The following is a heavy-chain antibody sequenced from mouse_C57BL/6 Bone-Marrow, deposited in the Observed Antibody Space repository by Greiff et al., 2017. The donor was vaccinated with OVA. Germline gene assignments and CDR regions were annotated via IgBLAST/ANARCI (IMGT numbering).Heavy chain of an antibody. D-gene: IGHD1-1*01. J-gene: IGHJ2*01. Sequence: VQLQQSGAELVRPGASVKFSCTASGFNIKDDYMHWVKQRPEQGLEWIGWIDPENGDTEYASKFQGKATITADTSSNTAYLQLSSLTSEDTAVYYCTTSYYGSTLYYFDYWGQGTTLTVSS. CDR3: TTSYYGSTLYYFDY. CDR1: GFNIKDDY. V-gene: IGHV14-4*01. CDR2: IDPENGDT.